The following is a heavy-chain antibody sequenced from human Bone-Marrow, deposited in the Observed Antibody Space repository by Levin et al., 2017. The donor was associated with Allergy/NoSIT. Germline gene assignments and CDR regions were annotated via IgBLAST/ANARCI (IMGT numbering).Heavy chain of an antibody. CDR1: GFTFNRHS. D-gene: IGHD3-3*01. CDR2: IGNSGTTI. J-gene: IGHJ4*02. Sequence: GGSLRLSCAASGFTFNRHSMNWVRQAPGKGLEWVSYIGNSGTTIYYADSVKGRFTISRDDARSSLYLQMNSLRDEDAAVYSCARLLFGAVLGFDCWRQGTLVTVSS. V-gene: IGHV3-48*02. CDR3: ARLLFGAVLGFDC.